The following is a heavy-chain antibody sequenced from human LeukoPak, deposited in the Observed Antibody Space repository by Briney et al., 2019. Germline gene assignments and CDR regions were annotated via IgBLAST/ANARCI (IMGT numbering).Heavy chain of an antibody. J-gene: IGHJ4*02. CDR1: GFNNADYG. CDR2: IDWSGEAS. CDR3: ARDLSATWYSLAY. Sequence: PGGSLRLSCVGAGFNNADYGMSWVRQAPGKGPEWVSGIDWSGEASEYADSVKGRFTISRDNAKNSLYLQMNTLRPEDTGLYYCARDLSATWYSLAYWGQGTLVTVSS. D-gene: IGHD2-15*01. V-gene: IGHV3-20*04.